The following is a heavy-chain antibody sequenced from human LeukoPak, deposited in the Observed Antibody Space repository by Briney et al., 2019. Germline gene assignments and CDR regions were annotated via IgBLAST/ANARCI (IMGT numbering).Heavy chain of an antibody. D-gene: IGHD5-24*01. Sequence: SETLSLTCAVYGGSFSGYYWSWIRQPPGKGLEWIGEINHSGSTNYNPSLKSRVTISVDTSKNQFSLWLSSVTAADTAVYYCAREGRDGYNLDSWGQGTLVTVSS. V-gene: IGHV4-34*01. CDR2: INHSGST. CDR3: AREGRDGYNLDS. J-gene: IGHJ4*02. CDR1: GGSFSGYY.